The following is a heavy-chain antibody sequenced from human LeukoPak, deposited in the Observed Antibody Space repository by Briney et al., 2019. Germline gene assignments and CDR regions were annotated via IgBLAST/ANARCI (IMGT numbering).Heavy chain of an antibody. CDR2: INHSGST. D-gene: IGHD6-13*01. CDR1: GGSFSGYY. Sequence: SETLSLTCAVYGGSFSGYYWSWIRQPPGKGLEWIGEINHSGSTNYNPSLKSRVTISVDTSKNQFSLKPSSVTAADTAVYYCASFIAAAGRDYWGQGTLVTVSS. J-gene: IGHJ4*02. V-gene: IGHV4-34*01. CDR3: ASFIAAAGRDY.